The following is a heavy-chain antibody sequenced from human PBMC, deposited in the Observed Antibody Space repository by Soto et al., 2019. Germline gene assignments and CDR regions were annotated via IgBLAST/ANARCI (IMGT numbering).Heavy chain of an antibody. Sequence: SVKVSCKASGGTFSSYAISWVRQAPGQGLEWMGGIIPIFGTANYAQKVQGRVTITADDSTSTAFMELSSLKSDDTAVFYCARGYCSGGNCYSGMDVWGQGTMVTVSS. V-gene: IGHV1-69*13. J-gene: IGHJ6*02. D-gene: IGHD2-15*01. CDR2: IIPIFGTA. CDR3: ARGYCSGGNCYSGMDV. CDR1: GGTFSSYA.